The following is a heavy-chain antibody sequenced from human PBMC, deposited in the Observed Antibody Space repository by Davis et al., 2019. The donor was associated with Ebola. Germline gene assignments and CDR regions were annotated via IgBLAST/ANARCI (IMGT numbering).Heavy chain of an antibody. Sequence: GESLKIPCKASGYSFPTYWIARLRQMPGKGLECMGIIFPGDSDTRYSPSFQVQVTISADKSINTAYLQWSSLKASDTAIYYCGRGTNGYNPGGYFDSWSQGTLVTVSS. V-gene: IGHV5-51*01. CDR2: IFPGDSDT. J-gene: IGHJ4*02. CDR3: GRGTNGYNPGGYFDS. CDR1: GYSFPTYW. D-gene: IGHD5-24*01.